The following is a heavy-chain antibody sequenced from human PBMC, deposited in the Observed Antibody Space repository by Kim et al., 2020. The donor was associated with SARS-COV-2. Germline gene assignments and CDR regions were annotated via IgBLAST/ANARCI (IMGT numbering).Heavy chain of an antibody. CDR2: IYHSGST. Sequence: SETLSLTCAVSGGSISSGDYSWSWIRQPPGKGLVWIGYIYHSGSTYYKPSLKSRVTISVDNSKNQFSLMLRSVTAPDTAVYYCVRSIVGIVSHFDYWGQGTLVTVSS. CDR3: VRSIVGIVSHFDY. CDR1: GGSISSGDYS. D-gene: IGHD6-6*01. J-gene: IGHJ4*02. V-gene: IGHV4-30-2*01.